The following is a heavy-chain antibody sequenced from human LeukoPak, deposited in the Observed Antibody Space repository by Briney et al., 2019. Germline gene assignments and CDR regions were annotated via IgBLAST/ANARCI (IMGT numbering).Heavy chain of an antibody. CDR1: GGSISSNPYY. D-gene: IGHD1-26*01. J-gene: IGHJ4*02. V-gene: IGHV4-61*05. Sequence: PSETLSLTCTVSGGSISSNPYYWAWIRQPPGKGLEWIAYIYYSGSTNYNPSLKSRVTISVDTSKNQFSLKLTSVTAADTAVYYCARGEHSGSYLAHFDYWGQGIVVTVSS. CDR3: ARGEHSGSYLAHFDY. CDR2: IYYSGST.